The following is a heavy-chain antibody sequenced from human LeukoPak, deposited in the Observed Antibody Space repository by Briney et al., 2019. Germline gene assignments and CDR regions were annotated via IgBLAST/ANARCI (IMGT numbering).Heavy chain of an antibody. CDR1: GGSISSGSYY. V-gene: IGHV4-61*02. J-gene: IGHJ3*02. D-gene: IGHD2-15*01. Sequence: PSETLSLTCTVSGGSISSGSYYWSWIRQPAGKGLEWIGRIYTSGSTNYNPSLKSRVTISVDTSKNQFSLKLSSVTAADTAVYYCARVPLLIGYCSGGNCHSSFDIWGQGTMVTVSS. CDR3: ARVPLLIGYCSGGNCHSSFDI. CDR2: IYTSGST.